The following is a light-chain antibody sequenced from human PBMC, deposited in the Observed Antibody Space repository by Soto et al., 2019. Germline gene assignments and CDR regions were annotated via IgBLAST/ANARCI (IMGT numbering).Light chain of an antibody. CDR3: QQFDSYPVT. Sequence: AIQLTQSPSSLSASVGDRVTITCRASQGISSALAWYQQKPGKPPKLLIYDASSLESGVPSRFSGRGSVTDFTLTISSLQPEDFATYYCQQFDSYPVTFGQGTRLEIK. J-gene: IGKJ5*01. CDR1: QGISSA. V-gene: IGKV1-13*02. CDR2: DAS.